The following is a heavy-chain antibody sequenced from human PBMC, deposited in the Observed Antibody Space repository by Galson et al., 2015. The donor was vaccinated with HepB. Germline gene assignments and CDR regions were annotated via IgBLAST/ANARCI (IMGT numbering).Heavy chain of an antibody. Sequence: CAISGDSVSSNSAAWNWLRQSPSRGLEWLGRTYYKSKWYNDYALSVKGRITINPDTSKNQFSLQLNSMTPEDTAVYYCARDPYTRGRYYYGMDVWGQGTTVTVSS. D-gene: IGHD2-2*02. CDR2: TYYKSKWYN. CDR3: ARDPYTRGRYYYGMDV. CDR1: GDSVSSNSAA. V-gene: IGHV6-1*01. J-gene: IGHJ6*02.